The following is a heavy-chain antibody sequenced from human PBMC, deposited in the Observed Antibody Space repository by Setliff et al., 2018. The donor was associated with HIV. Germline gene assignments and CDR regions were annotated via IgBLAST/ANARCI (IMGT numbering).Heavy chain of an antibody. CDR1: GHTFTNYD. CDR3: ARGKGVGGVIITGGLDV. J-gene: IGHJ6*02. Sequence: ASVKVSCKPPGHTFTNYDIHWMRRAPGQGLEWMGWMNPNSGVSGYALKFHDRVTMTRDTSITTLYMELCSLTSEDTAVYYCARGKGVGGVIITGGLDVWGQGTTVTVSS. CDR2: MNPNSGVS. D-gene: IGHD3-10*01. V-gene: IGHV1-8*01.